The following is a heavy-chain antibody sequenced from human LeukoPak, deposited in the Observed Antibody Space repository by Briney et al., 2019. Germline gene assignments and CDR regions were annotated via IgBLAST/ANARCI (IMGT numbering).Heavy chain of an antibody. CDR2: ISAYNGNT. J-gene: IGHJ4*02. D-gene: IGHD3-10*01. CDR3: ARDHCHHYGSGSFCSPSGY. V-gene: IGHV1-18*01. Sequence: ASVKVSCKASGYTFTSYGISWVRQAPGQGLEWMGWISAYNGNTNYAQKLQGRVTMTTDTSTSTAYMELRSLRSDDTAVYYCARDHCHHYGSGSFCSPSGYWGQGTLVTVSS. CDR1: GYTFTSYG.